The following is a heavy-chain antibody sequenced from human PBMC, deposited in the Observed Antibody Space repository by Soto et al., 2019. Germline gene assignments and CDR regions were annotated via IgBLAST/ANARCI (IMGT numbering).Heavy chain of an antibody. Sequence: PGESLKISCKGSGYSFTTYWLGWVRQMPGKGLEWMGIIYPGDSDTRYSPSFQGQVTISADKSISTAYLQWSSLKASDTAMYYCARTAAAGKYYYGGDVWGQGTTVTVSS. D-gene: IGHD6-13*01. V-gene: IGHV5-51*01. CDR3: ARTAAAGKYYYGGDV. CDR1: GYSFTTYW. CDR2: IYPGDSDT. J-gene: IGHJ6*02.